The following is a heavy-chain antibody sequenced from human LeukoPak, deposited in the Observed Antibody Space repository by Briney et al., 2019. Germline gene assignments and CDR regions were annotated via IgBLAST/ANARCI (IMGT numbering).Heavy chain of an antibody. V-gene: IGHV4-34*01. CDR1: GGSFSGYY. D-gene: IGHD3-3*01. CDR3: ARGTPLGVNWFDP. CDR2: INHSGST. J-gene: IGHJ5*02. Sequence: SETLSLTCAVYGGSFSGYYWSWIRQPPGEGLEWIGEINHSGSTNYNPSLKSRVTISVDTSKNQFSLKLSSVTAADTAVYYCARGTPLGVNWFDPWGQGTLVTVSS.